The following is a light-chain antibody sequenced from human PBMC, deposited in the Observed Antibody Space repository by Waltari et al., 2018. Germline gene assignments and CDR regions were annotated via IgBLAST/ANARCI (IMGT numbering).Light chain of an antibody. CDR2: SGN. V-gene: IGLV1-44*01. CDR3: AAWDDSLSGVV. Sequence: QSLLTQPPSASGTPGQSVTISCSGSSSNIGSDSVNWYLHLPGTAPKLLIYSGNQRPSGVPDRFSGSRSGTSASLAISGLQSEDEADYYCAAWDDSLSGVVFGGGTKVTVL. CDR1: SSNIGSDS. J-gene: IGLJ2*01.